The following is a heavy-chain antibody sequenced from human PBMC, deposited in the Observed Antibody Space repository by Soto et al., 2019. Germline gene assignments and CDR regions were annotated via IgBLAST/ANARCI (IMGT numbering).Heavy chain of an antibody. D-gene: IGHD6-6*01. CDR3: AKFEYSSSPFDY. CDR2: ISYDGSNK. CDR1: GFTFSSYG. J-gene: IGHJ4*02. Sequence: GGSLRLSCAASGFTFSSYGMHWVRQAPGKGLEWVAVISYDGSNKYYADSVKGRFTISRDNSKNTLYLQMNSLRAEDTAVYYCAKFEYSSSPFDYWGQGTLVTVSS. V-gene: IGHV3-30*18.